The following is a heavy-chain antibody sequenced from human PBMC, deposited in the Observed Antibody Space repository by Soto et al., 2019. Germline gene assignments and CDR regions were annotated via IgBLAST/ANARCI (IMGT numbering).Heavy chain of an antibody. V-gene: IGHV4-31*03. CDR3: ERDRGYDFWSGYSNNWFDT. J-gene: IGHJ5*02. CDR1: GGSISSGTYY. Sequence: SETLSLTCTVSGGSISSGTYYWAWMRQPPGKGLEWIGYIYYSGSTYYNPSLKSRVTISVDTSKNQFSLKLSSVTAADTAVYYCERDRGYDFWSGYSNNWFDTWGQGTLVTVSS. CDR2: IYYSGST. D-gene: IGHD3-3*01.